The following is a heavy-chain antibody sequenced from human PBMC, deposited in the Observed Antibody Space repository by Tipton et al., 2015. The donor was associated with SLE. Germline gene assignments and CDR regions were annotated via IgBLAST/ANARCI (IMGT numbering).Heavy chain of an antibody. Sequence: SLRLSCAASNFKFSDYAMSWVRQAPGKGLEWVSGIIQRVTGTYYADSVKGRFTISRDNSENTLYLQMNDLRVEDTAIYYCAKDRAPGDWLWDFDAWGQGTLVTVSS. D-gene: IGHD3/OR15-3a*01. CDR3: AKDRAPGDWLWDFDA. CDR1: NFKFSDYA. V-gene: IGHV3-23*01. CDR2: IIQRVTGT. J-gene: IGHJ4*02.